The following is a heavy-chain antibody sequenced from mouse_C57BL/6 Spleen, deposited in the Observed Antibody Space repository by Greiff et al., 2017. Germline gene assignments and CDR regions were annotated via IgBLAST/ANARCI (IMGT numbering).Heavy chain of an antibody. Sequence: EVKLVESGEGLVKPGGSLKLPCAASGFTFSSYALSWVRQTPEKRLEWVAYISSGGDYIYYADTVKGRFTISRDNARNTLYLQRSSLKSEDTAMYYCTREMGTGYFDYWGQGTTLTVSS. D-gene: IGHD2-3*01. CDR1: GFTFSSYA. CDR2: ISSGGDYI. V-gene: IGHV5-9-1*02. CDR3: TREMGTGYFDY. J-gene: IGHJ2*01.